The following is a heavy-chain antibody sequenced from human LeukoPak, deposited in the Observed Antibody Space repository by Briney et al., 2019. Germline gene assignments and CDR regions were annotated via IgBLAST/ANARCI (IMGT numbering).Heavy chain of an antibody. D-gene: IGHD2/OR15-2a*01. Sequence: GASVKVSCKASGYTFTTYYMHWVRQAPGQGLEWMGIINPSGGSTTNAQKFQGRVTMTRDTSTSAVYMELSSLRSDDTAVYYCASFLGRSYYYYGMDVWGQGTTVTVSS. CDR3: ASFLGRSYYYYGMDV. V-gene: IGHV1-46*01. J-gene: IGHJ6*02. CDR2: INPSGGST. CDR1: GYTFTTYY.